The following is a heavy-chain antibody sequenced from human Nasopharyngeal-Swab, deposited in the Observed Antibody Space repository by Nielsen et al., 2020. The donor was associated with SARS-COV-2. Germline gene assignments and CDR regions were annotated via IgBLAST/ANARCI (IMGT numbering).Heavy chain of an antibody. D-gene: IGHD1-26*01. J-gene: IGHJ3*02. CDR1: GFTFSSYA. V-gene: IGHV3-30-3*01. CDR2: ISYDGSNK. CDR3: ARDMVLLPYSGSYPDAFDI. Sequence: GGSLRLSCAASGFTFSSYAVHWVRQAPGKGLERVAVISYDGSNKYYADSVKGRFTISRDNSKNTLYLQMNSLRAEDTAVYYCARDMVLLPYSGSYPDAFDIWGQGTMVTVSS.